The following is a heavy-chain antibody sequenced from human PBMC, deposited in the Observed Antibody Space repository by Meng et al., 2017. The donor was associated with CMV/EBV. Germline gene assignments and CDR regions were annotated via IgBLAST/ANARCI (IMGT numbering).Heavy chain of an antibody. D-gene: IGHD3-22*01. V-gene: IGHV3-48*04. CDR1: GFTFSSYS. CDR3: ARGDYYDSSGYYGYYYGMDV. CDR2: ISSSSSTI. J-gene: IGHJ6*02. Sequence: LSLTCAASGFTFSSYSMNWVRQAPGKGLEWVSYISSSSSTIYYADSVKGRFTISRDNAKNSLYLQMNSLRAEDTAVYYCARGDYYDSSGYYGYYYGMDVWGQGTTVTVSS.